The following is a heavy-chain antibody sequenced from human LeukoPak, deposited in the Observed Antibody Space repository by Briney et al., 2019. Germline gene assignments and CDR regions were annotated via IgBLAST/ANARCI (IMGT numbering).Heavy chain of an antibody. J-gene: IGHJ6*03. V-gene: IGHV4-61*02. Sequence: SQTLSLTCTVSGDSIGSGSYYWRWIRQPAGKGLEWIGRIYTSGSTNYNPSLKSRVTISVDTSKNQFSLKLSSVTAADTAVYYCARSPRVITADYFYHSYMNVWGKGTTATVSS. CDR1: GDSIGSGSYY. CDR3: ARSPRVITADYFYHSYMNV. CDR2: IYTSGST. D-gene: IGHD2-15*01.